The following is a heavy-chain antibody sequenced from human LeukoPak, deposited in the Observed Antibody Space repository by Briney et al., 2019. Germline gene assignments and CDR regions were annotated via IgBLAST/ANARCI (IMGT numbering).Heavy chain of an antibody. CDR3: ARDPPLIAVAGTDGY. CDR1: GFTFSSYG. Sequence: PGGSLRLSCAASGFTFSSYGMHWVRQAPGKGLEWVAVISYDGSNKYYADSVKGRFTISRDNSKNTLYLQMNSLRAEDTAVYYCARDPPLIAVAGTDGYWGQGTLVTVSS. D-gene: IGHD6-19*01. CDR2: ISYDGSNK. V-gene: IGHV3-30*03. J-gene: IGHJ4*02.